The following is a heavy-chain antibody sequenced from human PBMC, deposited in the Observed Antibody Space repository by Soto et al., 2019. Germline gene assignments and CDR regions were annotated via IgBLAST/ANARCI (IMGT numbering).Heavy chain of an antibody. J-gene: IGHJ4*02. Sequence: ASVKVSCKASGGTFSSYAISWVRQAPGQGLEWMGGIIPILGIANYAQKFQGRVTITADKSTSTAYMELSSLRSEDTAVYYCARKGLSCGGDCSYFDYWCQGTLVTVSS. CDR2: IIPILGIA. D-gene: IGHD2-21*02. CDR1: GGTFSSYA. V-gene: IGHV1-69*10. CDR3: ARKGLSCGGDCSYFDY.